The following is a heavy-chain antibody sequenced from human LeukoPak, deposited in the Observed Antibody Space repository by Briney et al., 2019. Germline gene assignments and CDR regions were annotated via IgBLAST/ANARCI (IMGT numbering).Heavy chain of an antibody. CDR1: GGTFSSYA. CDR3: ARGVLRSYYYYGMDV. Sequence: ASVKVSCKASGGTFSSYAIHWVRQAPGQRLEWMGWINAGNGNTKYSQKFQGRVTITRETSASIAYMELSSLRSEDTAVYYCARGVLRSYYYYGMDVWGQGTTVTVSS. CDR2: INAGNGNT. V-gene: IGHV1-3*01. D-gene: IGHD3-16*01. J-gene: IGHJ6*02.